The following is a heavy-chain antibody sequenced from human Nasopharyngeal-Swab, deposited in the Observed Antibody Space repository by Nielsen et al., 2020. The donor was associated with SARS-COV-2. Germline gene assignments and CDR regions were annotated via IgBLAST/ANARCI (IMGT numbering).Heavy chain of an antibody. CDR2: INPKSGGT. CDR1: GYTFTGYY. J-gene: IGHJ5*02. V-gene: IGHV1-2*02. Sequence: ASVKVSCKASGYTFTGYYMHWVRPAPGQGLEWMGWINPKSGGTNYAQKFQGRVTMTRDTSISTAYMELSRLRSDDTAVYYCARDRSYSSGGEHWFDPWGQGTMVTVSS. CDR3: ARDRSYSSGGEHWFDP. D-gene: IGHD6-19*01.